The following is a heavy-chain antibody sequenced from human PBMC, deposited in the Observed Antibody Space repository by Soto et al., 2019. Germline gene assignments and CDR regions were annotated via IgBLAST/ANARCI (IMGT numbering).Heavy chain of an antibody. J-gene: IGHJ6*02. D-gene: IGHD2-21*02. CDR2: INPSGGTT. V-gene: IGHV1-46*03. CDR3: ARGASVVVTNYYDGMDV. CDR1: GYTFTSYA. Sequence: ASGKVSCKASGYTFTSYAMHWVRQAPGQRLEWMGIINPSGGTTSYAQKFQGRVTMTRDTSTSTVYMELSGLRSEDTAVYYCARGASVVVTNYYDGMDVWGQGTTVTGS.